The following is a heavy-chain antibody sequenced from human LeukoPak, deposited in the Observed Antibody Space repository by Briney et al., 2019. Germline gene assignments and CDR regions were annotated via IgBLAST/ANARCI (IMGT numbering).Heavy chain of an antibody. CDR2: IYYSGST. J-gene: IGHJ2*01. D-gene: IGHD1-1*01. Sequence: SETLSLTCTVSGGSISSYYWSWIRQPPGKGLEWIGYIYYSGSTNYNPSLKSRVTISVDTSKNQFSLKLSSVTAADTAVYYCARWCNWSTYWYFDLWGRGTLVTVSS. CDR1: GGSISSYY. CDR3: ARWCNWSTYWYFDL. V-gene: IGHV4-59*01.